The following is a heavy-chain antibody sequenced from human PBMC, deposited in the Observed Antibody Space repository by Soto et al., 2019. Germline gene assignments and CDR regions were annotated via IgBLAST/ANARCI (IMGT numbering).Heavy chain of an antibody. D-gene: IGHD2-2*02. J-gene: IGHJ4*02. CDR3: AREGRGKKAGYNGLVSLGY. V-gene: IGHV1-69*01. CDR1: GGSLRNSG. CDR2: IIPIIGTP. Sequence: QLELVQSGAEVMEPGSSVKLSCKASGGSLRNSGINWVRQAPGQGLEWVGGIIPIIGTPNYLQRLQTRVTITADESTNTAFLELGSLRFDDTAIYYCAREGRGKKAGYNGLVSLGYWGQGTLVTVSS.